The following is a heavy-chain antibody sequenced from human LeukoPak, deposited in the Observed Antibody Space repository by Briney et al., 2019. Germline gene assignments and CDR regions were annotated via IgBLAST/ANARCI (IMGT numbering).Heavy chain of an antibody. CDR1: GGSFSGYY. V-gene: IGHV4-34*01. D-gene: IGHD2-8*01. CDR2: INHSGST. CDR3: ARGPFYCTNGVCYGASPLYFDY. J-gene: IGHJ4*02. Sequence: SETLSLTCAVYGGSFSGYYWSWIRQPPRKGLGWIGEINHSGSTNYNPSLKSRVTISVDTSKNQFSLKLSSVTAADTAVYYCARGPFYCTNGVCYGASPLYFDYWGQGTLVTVSS.